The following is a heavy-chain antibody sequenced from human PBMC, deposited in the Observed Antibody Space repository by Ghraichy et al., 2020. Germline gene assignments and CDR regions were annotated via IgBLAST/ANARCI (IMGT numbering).Heavy chain of an antibody. CDR2: IYTSGST. J-gene: IGHJ6*02. V-gene: IGHV4-4*07. CDR3: ARTYCGDDCYPPSYYYYGMDV. Sequence: GSLRLSCTVSGGSISSFYWSWIRQPAGKGLEWLGRIYTSGSTRYNPSLKSRVTMSVDTSKNQFSLRLSSVTAADTAVYYCARTYCGDDCYPPSYYYYGMDVWGQGTTVTVSS. CDR1: GGSISSFY. D-gene: IGHD2-21*02.